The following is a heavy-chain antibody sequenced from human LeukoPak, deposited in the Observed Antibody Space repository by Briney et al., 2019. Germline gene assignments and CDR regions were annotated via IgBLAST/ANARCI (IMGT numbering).Heavy chain of an antibody. Sequence: GGSLRLSCAASGFTVSSNYMSWVRQAPGKGLEWVSSISVSGGSTYYADSVKGRFTISRDNSKNTLYLQMNSLRAEDTAVYYCAKDRFSNMPYYFDYWGQGTLVTVSS. CDR1: GFTVSSNY. CDR3: AKDRFSNMPYYFDY. D-gene: IGHD2-2*01. V-gene: IGHV3-23*01. CDR2: ISVSGGST. J-gene: IGHJ4*02.